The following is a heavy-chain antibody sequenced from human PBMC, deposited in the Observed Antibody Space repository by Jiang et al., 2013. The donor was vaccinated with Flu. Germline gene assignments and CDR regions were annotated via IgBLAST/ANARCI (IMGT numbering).Heavy chain of an antibody. J-gene: IGHJ5*02. CDR2: IYYSGST. CDR1: GGSISSYY. V-gene: IGHV4-59*01. CDR3: AIYGIEYYYDSSGYSGIAWFDP. D-gene: IGHD3-22*01. Sequence: GSGLVKPSETLSLTCTVSGGSISSYYWSWIRQPPGKGLEWIGYIYYSGSTNYNPSLKSRVTISVDTSKNQFSLKLSSVTAADTAVYYCAIYGIEYYYDSSGYSGIAWFDPWGQGTLVTVSS.